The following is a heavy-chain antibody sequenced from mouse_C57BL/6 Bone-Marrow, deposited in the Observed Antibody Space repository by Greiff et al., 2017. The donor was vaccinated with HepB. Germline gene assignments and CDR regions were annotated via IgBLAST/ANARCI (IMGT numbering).Heavy chain of an antibody. V-gene: IGHV1-19*01. Sequence: DVQLQQSGPVLVKPGASVKMSCKASGYTFTDYYMNWVKQSHGKSLEWIGVINPYNGGTSYNQKFKGKATLTVDKSSSTAYMELNSLTSEDSAVYYCARERYYSNSFAYWGQGTLVTVSA. J-gene: IGHJ3*01. D-gene: IGHD2-5*01. CDR3: ARERYYSNSFAY. CDR2: INPYNGGT. CDR1: GYTFTDYY.